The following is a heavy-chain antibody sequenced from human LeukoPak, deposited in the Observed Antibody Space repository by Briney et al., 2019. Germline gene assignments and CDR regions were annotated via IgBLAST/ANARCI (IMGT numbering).Heavy chain of an antibody. D-gene: IGHD2-8*01. CDR3: ARGPHALTGGY. Sequence: PGGSLRLSCAASGFIFRNYWMHWVRQAPGKGLVWVARINPNGITTTYTDSVKGRFTISRDNSKNTLYLQMNSLRAEDTAVYYCARGPHALTGGYWGQGTLVTVSS. CDR1: GFIFRNYW. V-gene: IGHV3-74*01. J-gene: IGHJ4*02. CDR2: INPNGITT.